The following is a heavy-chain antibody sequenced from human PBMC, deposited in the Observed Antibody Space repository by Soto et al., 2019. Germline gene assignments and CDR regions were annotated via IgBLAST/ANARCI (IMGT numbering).Heavy chain of an antibody. CDR1: GGTFSSYA. CDR2: IIPIFGTV. V-gene: IGHV1-69*01. CDR3: ARDSHPPALSGDIMRWDV. Sequence: QVQLVQSGAEVKKPGSSVKVSCKASGGTFSSYAVSWVRQAPGQGLEWMGGIIPIFGTVIYAQQIQGRVTITADESTKTAYMELRSLRFEDTAVYYCARDSHPPALSGDIMRWDVWGQGTTVTVSS. J-gene: IGHJ6*02. D-gene: IGHD2-15*01.